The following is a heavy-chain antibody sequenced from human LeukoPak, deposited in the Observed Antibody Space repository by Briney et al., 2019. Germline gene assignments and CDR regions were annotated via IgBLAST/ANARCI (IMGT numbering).Heavy chain of an antibody. CDR3: ARAPLGRFGADAFDI. CDR1: GGSVSSYY. J-gene: IGHJ3*02. CDR2: IYTSGST. Sequence: SETLSLTCTVSGGSVSSYYWSWIRQPAGKGLEWIGRIYTSGSTNYNPSLKSRVTMSVDTSENQFSLKLSSVTAADTAVYYCARAPLGRFGADAFDIWGQGTMVTVSS. D-gene: IGHD3-10*01. V-gene: IGHV4-4*07.